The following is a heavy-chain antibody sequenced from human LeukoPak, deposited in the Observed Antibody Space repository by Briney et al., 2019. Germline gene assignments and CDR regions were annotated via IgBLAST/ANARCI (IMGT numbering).Heavy chain of an antibody. CDR1: GYTFTNYA. Sequence: GASVKVSCKASGYTFTNYAMNWVRQAPGQGLEWMGWIHPSTGNPTYAQGFTGRFVFSLDTSVSTAYLQISSLKADDTAVYYCARDLGGFHLLTYYYDSSGFDYWGQGTLVTVSS. CDR3: ARDLGGFHLLTYYYDSSGFDY. J-gene: IGHJ4*02. CDR2: IHPSTGNP. D-gene: IGHD3-22*01. V-gene: IGHV7-4-1*02.